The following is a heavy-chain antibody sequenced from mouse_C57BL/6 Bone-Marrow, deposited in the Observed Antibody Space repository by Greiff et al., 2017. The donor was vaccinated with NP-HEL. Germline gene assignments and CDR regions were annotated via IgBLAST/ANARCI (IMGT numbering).Heavy chain of an antibody. CDR1: GFILSSYG. CDR3: ARSYFGDY. CDR2: ISSGGSYT. V-gene: IGHV5-6*01. D-gene: IGHD1-1*01. J-gene: IGHJ4*01. Sequence: EVQGVESGGDLVKPGGSRKLSCAAPGFILSSYGLSWVRQTPDKRLEWVATISSGGSYTYYPDSVKGRFTISRDNAKNTLYLQMSSLKSEDTAMYYCARSYFGDYWGQGTSVTVSS.